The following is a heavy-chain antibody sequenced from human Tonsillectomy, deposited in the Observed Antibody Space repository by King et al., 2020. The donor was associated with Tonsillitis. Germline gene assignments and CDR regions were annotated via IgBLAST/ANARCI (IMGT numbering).Heavy chain of an antibody. J-gene: IGHJ2*01. Sequence: QLQESGPGLMRPSQTLSLTCTVSGASIGSGDYYWSWIRQHPGKGLEWIGYIYSSGNTYYIASLKSRLSISVDKSNNQLFLKLSSVTAADTAVYFCARGVDFFDASGYYRNRYFDLWGRGTLVTVSS. V-gene: IGHV4-31*03. CDR3: ARGVDFFDASGYYRNRYFDL. CDR1: GASIGSGDYY. D-gene: IGHD3-22*01. CDR2: IYSSGNT.